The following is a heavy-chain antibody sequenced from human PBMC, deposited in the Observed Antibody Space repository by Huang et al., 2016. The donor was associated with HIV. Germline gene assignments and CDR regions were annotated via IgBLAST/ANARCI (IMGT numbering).Heavy chain of an antibody. Sequence: EVQLVESGGGLVQPGGSLKLSCAASGFTFSGSAMHWVRQASGKGLEWVGRIRSKANSYAAAYAALVKGRFTISRDDSKNTAYLQMNSLKTEDTAVYYCTRLTMIGDGDYWGQGTLVTVSS. CDR1: GFTFSGSA. CDR2: IRSKANSYAA. D-gene: IGHD3-22*01. J-gene: IGHJ4*02. CDR3: TRLTMIGDGDY. V-gene: IGHV3-73*01.